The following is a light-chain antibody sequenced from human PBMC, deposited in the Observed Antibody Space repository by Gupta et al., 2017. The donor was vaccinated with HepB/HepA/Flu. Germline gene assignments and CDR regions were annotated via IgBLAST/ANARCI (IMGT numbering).Light chain of an antibody. CDR3: QAWGSSTFV. V-gene: IGLV3-1*01. CDR2: QDS. CDR1: KVGDEY. J-gene: IGLJ1*01. Sequence: SYALTQPPSVSVSPGQTASITCSGDKVGDEYACWYQQKPGQYPVLVIYQDSKRPPGFPGRFSGSDSGNTSTLTIRGTQAMDEADYYCQAWGSSTFVFGTGTKVTVL.